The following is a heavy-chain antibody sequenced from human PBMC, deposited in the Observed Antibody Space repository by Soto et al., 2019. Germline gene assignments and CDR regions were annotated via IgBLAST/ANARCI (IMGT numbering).Heavy chain of an antibody. CDR1: GFTFSSYW. CDR3: ARTHDYGDFNWFDP. V-gene: IGHV3-7*03. CDR2: IKQDGSEK. J-gene: IGHJ5*02. Sequence: EVQLVESGGGLVQPGGSLRLSCAASGFTFSSYWMSWVRQAPGKGLEWVANIKQDGSEKYYVDSVKGRFTISRDNAKNSLYLQMNSLRAEDTAVYYCARTHDYGDFNWFDPWGQGTLVTVSS. D-gene: IGHD4-17*01.